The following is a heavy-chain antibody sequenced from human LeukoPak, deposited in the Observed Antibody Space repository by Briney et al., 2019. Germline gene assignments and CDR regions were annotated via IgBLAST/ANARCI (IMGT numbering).Heavy chain of an antibody. Sequence: GGSLRLSCAASGFTFSDYYMSWIRQAPGKGLEWVSYISSSGSTIYYADSVKGRFTISRDNAKNSLYLQMNSLRAEDTAVYYCARDSKYRYCSGGSCPNGFDPWGQGTLVTVSS. D-gene: IGHD2-15*01. V-gene: IGHV3-11*01. CDR2: ISSSGSTI. CDR1: GFTFSDYY. J-gene: IGHJ5*02. CDR3: ARDSKYRYCSGGSCPNGFDP.